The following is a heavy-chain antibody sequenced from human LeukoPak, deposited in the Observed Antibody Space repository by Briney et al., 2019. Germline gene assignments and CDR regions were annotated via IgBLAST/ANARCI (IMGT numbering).Heavy chain of an antibody. V-gene: IGHV3-23*05. J-gene: IGHJ3*02. CDR1: GFTFSSYA. CDR2: IDAGASGA. CDR3: ANLNSPTDDAFDI. D-gene: IGHD1-1*01. Sequence: GGSLRLSCAASGFTFSSYAMSWVRQAPGKGLEWVSSIDAGASGAYYADSVQGRFTISRDNSKNTLYLQMNSLRAEDTAVYYCANLNSPTDDAFDIWGQGTMVTVSS.